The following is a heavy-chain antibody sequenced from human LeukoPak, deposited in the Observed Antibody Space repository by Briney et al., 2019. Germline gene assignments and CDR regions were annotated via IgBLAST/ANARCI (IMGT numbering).Heavy chain of an antibody. D-gene: IGHD3-10*01. CDR1: GYTFTGYY. CDR2: INPNSGDT. CDR3: ARYFRVWVVRGVIGY. Sequence: ASVKVSCKASGYTFTGYYMNWVRQAPGQGLEWMGSINPNSGDTNYAQKLQGRVTMTRDTSISTPYMEMSRLRADDTAVYYCARYFRVWVVRGVIGYGGQGTLVTVSS. V-gene: IGHV1-2*02. J-gene: IGHJ4*02.